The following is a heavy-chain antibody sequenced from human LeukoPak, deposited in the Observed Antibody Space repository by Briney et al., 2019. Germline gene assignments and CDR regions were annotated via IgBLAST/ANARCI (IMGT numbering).Heavy chain of an antibody. CDR2: INPSGGST. J-gene: IGHJ3*02. CDR3: ARGQAAGTAGDAFDI. CDR1: GYTFTSYY. D-gene: IGHD6-13*01. Sequence: GASMKVSCKASGYTFTSYYMHWVRQAPGQGLEWMGIINPSGGSTSYAQKFQGRVTMTRDTSTSTVYMELSSLRSEDTAVYYCARGQAAGTAGDAFDIWGQGTMVTVSS. V-gene: IGHV1-46*01.